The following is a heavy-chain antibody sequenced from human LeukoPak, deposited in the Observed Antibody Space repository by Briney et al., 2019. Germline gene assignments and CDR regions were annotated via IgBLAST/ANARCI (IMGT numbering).Heavy chain of an antibody. CDR1: GGSISSYY. Sequence: SETLSLTCTVSGGSISSYYWSWIRQPAGKGLEWIGRIYTSGSTNYNPSLKSRVTISVDTSKNQFSLKLSSVTAADTAVYYCARYRGYDSLDAFDIWGQGTMVTVSS. V-gene: IGHV4-4*07. CDR2: IYTSGST. J-gene: IGHJ3*02. D-gene: IGHD5-12*01. CDR3: ARYRGYDSLDAFDI.